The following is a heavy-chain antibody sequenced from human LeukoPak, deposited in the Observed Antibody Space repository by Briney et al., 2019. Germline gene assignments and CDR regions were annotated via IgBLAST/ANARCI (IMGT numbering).Heavy chain of an antibody. CDR2: INTGNGNT. CDR1: GYTFTTYT. CDR3: ARPPFWNLDVFDI. Sequence: ASVKVSCKASGYTFTTYTVHWVRQAPGQRLEWMGWINTGNGNTKYSQKFQGRVTITRDTSASTAYMELTSLRSEDTAVCYCARPPFWNLDVFDIWGQGTMVTVSS. D-gene: IGHD1-1*01. V-gene: IGHV1-3*04. J-gene: IGHJ3*02.